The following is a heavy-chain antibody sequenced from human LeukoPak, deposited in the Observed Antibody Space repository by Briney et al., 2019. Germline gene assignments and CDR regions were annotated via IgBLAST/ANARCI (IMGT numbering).Heavy chain of an antibody. CDR1: GFTFSSYA. V-gene: IGHV3-30*04. D-gene: IGHD3-22*01. CDR2: ISYDGSNK. Sequence: PGGSLRLSCAASGFTFSSYAMHWVRQAPGKGLEWVAVISYDGSNKYYADSVKGRFTISRDNSKNTLYLQMNSLRAEDTAVYYCAKVLTDSSGYYNWFDPWGQGTLVTVSS. J-gene: IGHJ5*02. CDR3: AKVLTDSSGYYNWFDP.